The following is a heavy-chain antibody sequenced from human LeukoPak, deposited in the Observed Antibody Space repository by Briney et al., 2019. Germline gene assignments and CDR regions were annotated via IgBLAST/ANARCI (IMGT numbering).Heavy chain of an antibody. D-gene: IGHD1-26*01. Sequence: SETLSLTCTVSGGSLSSYYWSWIRQPPGKGLEWIGYMYYSGRTNYNPSLKSRVTISVDTSKHQFSLKLSSVTAADTAVYYCARTFSESYYYYGLGVWGQGTTVTVSS. CDR3: ARTFSESYYYYGLGV. V-gene: IGHV4-59*01. CDR2: MYYSGRT. J-gene: IGHJ6*02. CDR1: GGSLSSYY.